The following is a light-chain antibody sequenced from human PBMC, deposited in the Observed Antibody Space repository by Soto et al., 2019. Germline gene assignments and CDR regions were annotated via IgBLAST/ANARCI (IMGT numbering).Light chain of an antibody. CDR2: AAS. CDR1: QGIRND. V-gene: IGKV1-17*01. Sequence: DIQMTQSPSTLSASVGDRVTITCRASQGIRNDLGWYQQKPGKAPKLLIYAASTLQSGVPSRFSGSGSGTDFTLTISCLQSEDFATHYCQQYYSYSWTFGQGTKVDIK. CDR3: QQYYSYSWT. J-gene: IGKJ1*01.